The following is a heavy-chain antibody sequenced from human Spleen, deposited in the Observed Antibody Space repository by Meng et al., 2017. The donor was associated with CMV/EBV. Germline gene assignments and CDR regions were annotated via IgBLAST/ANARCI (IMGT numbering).Heavy chain of an antibody. CDR3: ARRFLEWSFDY. D-gene: IGHD3-3*01. CDR1: GGTFNNYA. V-gene: IGHV1-69*05. CDR2: SIPILGTA. J-gene: IGHJ4*02. Sequence: SCKASGGTFNNYAISWVRQAPGEGIEWMGGSIPILGTANYAQNFQGRLTITTDESTSTVYMELSSLRSEDTAVYYCARRFLEWSFDYWGQGTLVTVSS.